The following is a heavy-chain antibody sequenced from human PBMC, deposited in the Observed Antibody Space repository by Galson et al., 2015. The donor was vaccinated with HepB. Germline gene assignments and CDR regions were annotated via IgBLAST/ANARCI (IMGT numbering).Heavy chain of an antibody. CDR2: ISYDGSNK. CDR3: ARDGSSSSWAFLYYFDY. J-gene: IGHJ4*02. Sequence: SLRLSCAASGFTFSSYAMHWVRQAPGKGLEWVAVISYDGSNKYYADSVKGRFTISRDNSKNTLYLQMNSLRAEDTAVYYCARDGSSSSWAFLYYFDYWGQGTLVTVSS. D-gene: IGHD6-13*01. V-gene: IGHV3-30*04. CDR1: GFTFSSYA.